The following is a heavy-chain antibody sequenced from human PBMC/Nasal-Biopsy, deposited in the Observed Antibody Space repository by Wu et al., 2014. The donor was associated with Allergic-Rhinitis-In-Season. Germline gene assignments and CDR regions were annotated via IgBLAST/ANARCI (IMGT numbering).Heavy chain of an antibody. Sequence: LRLSCAASEFIFESYSMNWVRQAPGKGLEWVSSISSSGTYIHYADSVKGRFTISRDNAKNSLFLQMNSLRAEDTGVYYCARDDQGYDSGYDLYFDYWGQGTLVTVSS. CDR1: EFIFESYS. CDR2: ISSSGTYI. J-gene: IGHJ4*02. D-gene: IGHD5-12*01. CDR3: ARDDQGYDSGYDLYFDY. V-gene: IGHV3-21*01.